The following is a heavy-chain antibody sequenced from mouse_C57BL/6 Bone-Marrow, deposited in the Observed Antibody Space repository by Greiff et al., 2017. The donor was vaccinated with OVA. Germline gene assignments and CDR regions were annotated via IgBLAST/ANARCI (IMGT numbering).Heavy chain of an antibody. CDR3: ASTTVVAMAY. D-gene: IGHD1-1*01. J-gene: IGHJ3*01. Sequence: QVQLKQSGPGLVQPSQSLSITCTVSGFSLTSYGVHWVRQSPGKGLEWLGVIWSGGSTDYNAAFISRLSISKDNSKSQVFFKMNSLQADDTAIYYCASTTVVAMAYWGQGTLVTVSA. CDR2: IWSGGST. V-gene: IGHV2-2*01. CDR1: GFSLTSYG.